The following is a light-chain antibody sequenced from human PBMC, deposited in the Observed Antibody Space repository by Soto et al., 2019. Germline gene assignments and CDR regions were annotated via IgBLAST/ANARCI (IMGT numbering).Light chain of an antibody. CDR1: QSVIGSY. CDR3: QQYGISPSWT. CDR2: GAF. V-gene: IGKV3-20*01. J-gene: IGKJ1*01. Sequence: EIVLTQFPGTLSLSPGERATLSCRANQSVIGSYLAWHQQKPGQAPRLLIYGAFSRATGIPDRFSGSGSGTDFTLTISRLEPEDFAVYYCQQYGISPSWTFGQGTKVDIK.